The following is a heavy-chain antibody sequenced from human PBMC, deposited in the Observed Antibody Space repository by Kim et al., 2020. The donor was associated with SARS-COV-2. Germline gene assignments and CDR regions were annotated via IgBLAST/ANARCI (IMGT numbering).Heavy chain of an antibody. J-gene: IGHJ4*02. V-gene: IGHV4-59*09. CDR2: NT. Sequence: NTTFTPSLNSRVTISVDTSKNQFSLKLSSVTAADTAVYYCARGGEWGLDYWGQGTLVTVSS. CDR3: ARGGEWGLDY. D-gene: IGHD1-26*01.